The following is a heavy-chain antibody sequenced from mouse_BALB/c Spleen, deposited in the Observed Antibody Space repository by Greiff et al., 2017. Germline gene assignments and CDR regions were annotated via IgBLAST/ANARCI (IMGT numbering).Heavy chain of an antibody. V-gene: IGHV14-3*02. CDR3: ARRYDSSWLAY. Sequence: VQLQQSGAELVKPGASVKLSCTASGFNIKDTYMHWVKQRPEQGLEWIGRIDPANGNTKYDPKFQGKATITADTSSNTAYLQLSSLTSEDTAVYYWARRYDSSWLAYWGQGTLVTVSA. CDR1: GFNIKDTY. D-gene: IGHD2-4*01. J-gene: IGHJ3*01. CDR2: IDPANGNT.